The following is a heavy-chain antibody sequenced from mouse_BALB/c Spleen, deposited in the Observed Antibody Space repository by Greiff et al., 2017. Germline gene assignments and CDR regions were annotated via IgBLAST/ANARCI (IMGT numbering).Heavy chain of an antibody. CDR3: ARGGGAMDQ. J-gene: IGHJ4*01. CDR1: GFTFSDDY. CDR2: ISDGGSYT. V-gene: IGHV5-4*02. Sequence: EVQVVESGGGLVKPGGSLKLSCAASGFTFSDDYMYWVRQTPEKRLEWVATISDGGSYTYYPDSVKGRFTISRDNAKNNLYLQMSSLKSEDTAMYYCARGGGAMDQWGKGNSVTVSS.